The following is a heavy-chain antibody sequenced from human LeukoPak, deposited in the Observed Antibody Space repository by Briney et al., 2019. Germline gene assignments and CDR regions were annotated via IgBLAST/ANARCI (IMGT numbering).Heavy chain of an antibody. CDR1: GYSIRSGYQ. Sequence: SETLSLTCSVSGYSIRSGYQWGWIRQAPGKGLEWIGSINYSGRTYDNPSLKSRVTISIDTSKNQIFLKLRSTTAADTAHYYCARAEINDDNRYWGQGILVIVSS. CDR3: ARAEINDDNRY. V-gene: IGHV4-38-2*01. D-gene: IGHD1-1*01. CDR2: INYSGRT. J-gene: IGHJ4*02.